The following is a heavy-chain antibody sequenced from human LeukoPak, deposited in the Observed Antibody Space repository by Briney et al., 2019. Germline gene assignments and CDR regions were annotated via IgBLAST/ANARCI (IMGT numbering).Heavy chain of an antibody. J-gene: IGHJ4*02. D-gene: IGHD4-23*01. V-gene: IGHV3-74*01. CDR2: IRSDGGSS. CDR3: VRDLDLGGYSSFVS. CDR1: GFTFSNYFW. Sequence: GGSLRLSCAASGFTFSNYFWMHWVRQAPWKGLVWVSRIRSDGGSSTYADSVKGRFTISRDNAKNTLYLQMNTLRAEDTAVYYCVRDLDLGGYSSFVSWGQGTLVTVSS.